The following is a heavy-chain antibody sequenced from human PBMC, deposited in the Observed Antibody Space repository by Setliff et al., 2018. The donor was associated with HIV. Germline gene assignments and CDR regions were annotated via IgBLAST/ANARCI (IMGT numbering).Heavy chain of an antibody. D-gene: IGHD2-2*01. J-gene: IGHJ4*02. CDR1: GSTFSRYG. Sequence: ASVKVSCKASGSTFSRYGLHWVRQAPGQRLEWMGWINAGNGKTKCSQKFQGRVTITADESTSTAYMELSSLRSEDTAVYYCARVKRTSAYDYWGQGTLVTVSS. CDR2: INAGNGKT. CDR3: ARVKRTSAYDY. V-gene: IGHV1-3*01.